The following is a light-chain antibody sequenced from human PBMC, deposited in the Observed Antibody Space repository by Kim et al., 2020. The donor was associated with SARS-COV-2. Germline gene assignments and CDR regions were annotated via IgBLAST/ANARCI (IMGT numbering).Light chain of an antibody. V-gene: IGLV1-51*01. J-gene: IGLJ1*01. CDR2: DNN. Sequence: QSVLTQPPSVSAAPGQKVTISCSGSSSNIGNRYVSWYQHLPGTAPKLLIYDNNKRPSGIPDRFSGSKSGTSGTLGITGLQTGDEADYYCGTWDTSLSAYVFGTGTKVTVL. CDR1: SSNIGNRY. CDR3: GTWDTSLSAYV.